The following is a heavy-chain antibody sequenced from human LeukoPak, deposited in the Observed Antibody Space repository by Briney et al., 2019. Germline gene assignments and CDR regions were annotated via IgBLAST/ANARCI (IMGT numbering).Heavy chain of an antibody. V-gene: IGHV4-59*01. CDR1: GGSISSYY. Sequence: SETLSLTCTVSGGSISSYYWSWIRQPPGKGLEWIGYIYYSGSTNYNPSLKSRVTISVDTSKNQFSLKLSAVTAADTAVYYCARGGSGTPTYWGQGTLVTVSS. CDR2: IYYSGST. J-gene: IGHJ4*02. CDR3: ARGGSGTPTY. D-gene: IGHD1-26*01.